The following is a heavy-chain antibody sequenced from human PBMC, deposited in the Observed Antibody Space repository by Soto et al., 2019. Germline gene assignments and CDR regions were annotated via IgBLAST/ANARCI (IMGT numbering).Heavy chain of an antibody. V-gene: IGHV1-46*01. CDR2: INPSGGST. Sequence: ASVKVSCKASGYTFTSYYMHWVRQAPGQGLEWMGIINPSGGSTSYAQKYQGRVTMTRDTSRNQFSLKLSSVTAADTAVYYYARVGYCSGGSCPKQNFDYWGQGTLVTVSS. CDR3: ARVGYCSGGSCPKQNFDY. J-gene: IGHJ4*02. CDR1: GYTFTSYY. D-gene: IGHD2-15*01.